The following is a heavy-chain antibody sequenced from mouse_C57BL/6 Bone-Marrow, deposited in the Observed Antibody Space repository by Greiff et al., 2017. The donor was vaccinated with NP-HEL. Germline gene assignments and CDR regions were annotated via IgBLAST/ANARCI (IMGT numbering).Heavy chain of an antibody. CDR1: GFTFSDYG. Sequence: EVKLVASGGGLVKPGGSLKLSCAASGFTFSDYGMHWVRQAPEKGLEWVAYISSGSSTIYYADTVKGRFTISRDNAKNTLFLQMTSLRSEDTAMYYCARKFLTTVVPHWYFDVWGTGTTVTVSS. D-gene: IGHD1-1*01. CDR3: ARKFLTTVVPHWYFDV. V-gene: IGHV5-17*01. J-gene: IGHJ1*03. CDR2: ISSGSSTI.